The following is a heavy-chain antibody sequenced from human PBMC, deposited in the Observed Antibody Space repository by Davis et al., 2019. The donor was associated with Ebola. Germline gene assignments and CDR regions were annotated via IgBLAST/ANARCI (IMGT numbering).Heavy chain of an antibody. J-gene: IGHJ5*02. D-gene: IGHD3-10*01. V-gene: IGHV4-59*01. Sequence: GSLRLSCTVSGGSISSYYWSWIRQPPGKGLEWIGYIHYSGSTNYNPSLKSRVTISVDTSKNQFSLKLSSVTAADTAVYYCARDSGRGWFDPWGQGTLVTVSS. CDR3: ARDSGRGWFDP. CDR2: IHYSGST. CDR1: GGSISSYY.